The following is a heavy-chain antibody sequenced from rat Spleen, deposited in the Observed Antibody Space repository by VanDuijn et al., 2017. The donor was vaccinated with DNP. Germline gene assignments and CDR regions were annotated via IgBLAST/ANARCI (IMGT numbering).Heavy chain of an antibody. CDR3: TTVYGGYSGWFAS. J-gene: IGHJ3*01. D-gene: IGHD1-11*01. Sequence: EVQLVESGGGLVQPGRSLKISCAASGFTFNNYYMAWVRQAPKKGLEWVATITTTGSRTFYPDSVKGRFIISRDNAKSSLYLQMDSLRSEDTATYYCTTVYGGYSGWFASWGQGTLVTVSS. V-gene: IGHV5-27*01. CDR1: GFTFNNYY. CDR2: ITTTGSRT.